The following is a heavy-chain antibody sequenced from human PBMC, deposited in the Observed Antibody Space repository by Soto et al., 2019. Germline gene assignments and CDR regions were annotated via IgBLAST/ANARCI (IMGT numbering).Heavy chain of an antibody. CDR2: IGTAGDT. CDR3: TYSSSSHDAFDI. D-gene: IGHD6-6*01. V-gene: IGHV3-13*01. CDR1: GFTFSSYD. Sequence: EVQLVESGGGLVQPGGSLRLSCAASGFTFSSYDMHWVRQATGKGLEWVSAIGTAGDTYYPGSVKGRFTISRENAKNSLCLQMNSLSAGDTAVYYCTYSSSSHDAFDIWGQGTMVTVSS. J-gene: IGHJ3*02.